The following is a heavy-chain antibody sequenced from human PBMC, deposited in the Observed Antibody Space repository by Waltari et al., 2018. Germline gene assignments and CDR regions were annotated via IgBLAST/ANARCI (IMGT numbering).Heavy chain of an antibody. J-gene: IGHJ5*02. CDR1: EFTFSGYW. D-gene: IGHD2-21*02. Sequence: EVQLVESGGGLVQPGGSLRLSCAASEFTFSGYWIHWVRQAPGKGLVWVSSINSDESSTSYADSVKGRFTISRDNAKNTLYLQMNSLRAEDTAVYYCASQNGGNSWWLDPWGQGTLVTVSS. V-gene: IGHV3-74*01. CDR3: ASQNGGNSWWLDP. CDR2: INSDESST.